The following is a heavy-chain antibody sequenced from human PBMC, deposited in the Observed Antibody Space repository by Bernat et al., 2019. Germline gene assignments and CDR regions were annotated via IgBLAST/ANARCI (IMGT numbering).Heavy chain of an antibody. CDR3: ARHPWSSGSLPYFDY. CDR1: GFTYSSYS. D-gene: IGHD3-22*01. Sequence: EVQLVESGGGLVKPGGSLRLSCAASGFTYSSYSMNWVRQAPGKGLEWVSSISSSSSYIYYADSMKGRFTISRDNAKNSLYLHMNSLRAEDTAVYYCARHPWSSGSLPYFDYWGQGTLVTVSS. J-gene: IGHJ4*02. V-gene: IGHV3-21*01. CDR2: ISSSSSYI.